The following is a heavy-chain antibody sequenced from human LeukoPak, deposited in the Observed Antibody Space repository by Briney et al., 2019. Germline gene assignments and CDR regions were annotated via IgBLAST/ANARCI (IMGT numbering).Heavy chain of an antibody. D-gene: IGHD6-19*01. J-gene: IGHJ4*02. CDR1: GFTFSSYW. CDR2: VNSDGRNT. CDR3: ARGGTGWSSYFDY. V-gene: IGHV3-74*01. Sequence: GGSLRLSCAASGFTFSSYWMHWVRQAPGKGLVWVSRVNSDGRNTIYADSVKGRFTFSRDNAKNTLYLQMNSLRAEDTAVYYCARGGTGWSSYFDYWGQGTLVTVSS.